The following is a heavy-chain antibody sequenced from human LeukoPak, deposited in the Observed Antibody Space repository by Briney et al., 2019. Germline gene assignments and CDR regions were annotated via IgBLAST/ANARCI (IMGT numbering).Heavy chain of an antibody. CDR3: ARDLPARAAAGLAWFDP. CDR1: GFTFSSYW. CDR2: IKQDGSEK. D-gene: IGHD6-13*01. Sequence: PGGSLRLSCAASGFTFSSYWMSWVRQAPGKGLEWVANIKQDGSEKYYVDSVKGRFTISRDNAKNSLYLQMNSLRAEDTAVYYCARDLPARAAAGLAWFDPWGQGTLVTVSS. J-gene: IGHJ5*02. V-gene: IGHV3-7*01.